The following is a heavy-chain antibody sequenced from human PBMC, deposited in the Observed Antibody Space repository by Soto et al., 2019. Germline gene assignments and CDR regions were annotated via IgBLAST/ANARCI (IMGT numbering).Heavy chain of an antibody. Sequence: EVQLLESGGGLVQPGGSLRLSCAASGFTFSSYAMSWLRPAPGKGLEWVSGISGSGYATYYADSVKGRFTVSRDNYKNTLYLHMDSLRAEDTAVYYCAKGTSSGPVGAFDIWGQGTVVTVSS. CDR1: GFTFSSYA. CDR3: AKGTSSGPVGAFDI. D-gene: IGHD3-10*01. V-gene: IGHV3-23*01. CDR2: ISGSGYAT. J-gene: IGHJ3*02.